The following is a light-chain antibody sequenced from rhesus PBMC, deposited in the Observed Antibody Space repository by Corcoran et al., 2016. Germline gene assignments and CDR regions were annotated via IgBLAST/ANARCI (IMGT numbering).Light chain of an antibody. CDR2: EVS. Sequence: QAATTQSPSVSGSPGQSVTISCTGTSSDIGGYNRVSWYQQYPGKAPKLMIYEVSKRPSGVSARFSGSKSDNTASLTISGLQAEDEADYYCSSYASSSTYIFGPGTRFTVL. V-gene: IGLV2-13*03. CDR1: SSDIGGYNR. CDR3: SSYASSSTYI. J-gene: IGLJ1*01.